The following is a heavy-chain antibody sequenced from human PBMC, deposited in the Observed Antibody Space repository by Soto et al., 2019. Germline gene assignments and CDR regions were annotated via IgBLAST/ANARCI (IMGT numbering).Heavy chain of an antibody. V-gene: IGHV1-18*01. CDR2: ISAYNGNT. D-gene: IGHD3-10*01. CDR1: GYTFTSYV. J-gene: IGHJ5*02. CDR3: ARDGDLWFGELLSWFDP. Sequence: ASVKVSCKASGYTFTSYVISWVRQAPGQGLEWMGWISAYNGNTNYAQKLQGRVTMTTDTSTSTAYMELRSLRSDDTAVYYCARDGDLWFGELLSWFDPWGQGTLVSVSS.